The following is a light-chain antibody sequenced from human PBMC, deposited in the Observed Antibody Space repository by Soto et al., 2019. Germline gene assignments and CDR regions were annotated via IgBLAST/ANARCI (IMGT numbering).Light chain of an antibody. V-gene: IGKV3-11*01. J-gene: IGKJ4*01. Sequence: EIVLTQSPATLSLSPGERATLSCRASQSVSRYLAWYQQKPGQAPRLLIHDASSRATGIPARFSGSGSGTDFTRTSSSLEPEDCAVYYCQQRTNWPQLTFGGGTKVEIK. CDR2: DAS. CDR1: QSVSRY. CDR3: QQRTNWPQLT.